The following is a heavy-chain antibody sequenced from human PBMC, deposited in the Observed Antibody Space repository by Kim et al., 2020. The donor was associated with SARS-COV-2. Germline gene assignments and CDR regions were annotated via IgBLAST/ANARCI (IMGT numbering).Heavy chain of an antibody. V-gene: IGHV3-30*07. Sequence: VKGRFTIARDNPKTTLYLQMNSLRAEDTAVYYCAREGAYCGGDCYNYFDSWGQGTLVTVSS. J-gene: IGHJ4*02. CDR3: AREGAYCGGDCYNYFDS. D-gene: IGHD2-21*02.